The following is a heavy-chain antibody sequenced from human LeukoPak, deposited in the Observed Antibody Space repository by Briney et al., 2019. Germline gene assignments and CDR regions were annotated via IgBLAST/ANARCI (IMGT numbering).Heavy chain of an antibody. CDR1: GFTFSSYG. CDR3: ARGARFGDV. J-gene: IGHJ6*02. CDR2: KWYDGSNK. Sequence: GRSLRLSCAASGFTFSSYGMHWVRQAPGKGLEWVAVKWYDGSNKYYADSVKGRFTISRDNSKNTLYLQMNSLRAEDTAVYYCARGARFGDVWGQGTTVTVSS. V-gene: IGHV3-33*01. D-gene: IGHD3-10*01.